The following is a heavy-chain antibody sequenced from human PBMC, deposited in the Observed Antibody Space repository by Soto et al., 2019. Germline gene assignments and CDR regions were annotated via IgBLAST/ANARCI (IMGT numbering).Heavy chain of an antibody. CDR1: GGSISSYY. CDR3: ARVGSGLFPDY. D-gene: IGHD3-10*01. V-gene: IGHV4-59*01. Sequence: SETLSLTCTVSGGSISSYYWSWIRQPPGKGLEWIGYIYYSGSTNYNPSLKSRVTISVDTSKNQFSLKLSSVTAADTAVYYCARVGSGLFPDYWGQGTLVTVSS. CDR2: IYYSGST. J-gene: IGHJ4*02.